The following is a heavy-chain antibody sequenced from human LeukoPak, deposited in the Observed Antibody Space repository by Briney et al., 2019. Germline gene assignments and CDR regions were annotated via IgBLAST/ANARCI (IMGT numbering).Heavy chain of an antibody. CDR1: GYSFTSYW. CDR2: IYPGDSDT. D-gene: IGHD3-22*01. V-gene: IGHV5-51*01. Sequence: GESLKIFCKGSGYSFTSYWIGWVRQMPGKGLEWMGIIYPGDSDTRYSPSFQGQVTISADKSISTAYLQWSSLKASDTAMYYCARQAPYDSSGYFGMDVWGQGTAVTVSS. CDR3: ARQAPYDSSGYFGMDV. J-gene: IGHJ6*02.